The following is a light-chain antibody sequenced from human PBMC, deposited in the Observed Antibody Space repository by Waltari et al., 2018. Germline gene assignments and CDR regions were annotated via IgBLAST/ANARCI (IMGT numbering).Light chain of an antibody. CDR1: SSDVGGYNY. V-gene: IGLV2-14*03. Sequence: QSALTPPASVSGSPGQSIHISCPGASSDVGGYNYVCWYQQHPGKAPKLMIYDVSNRPSGVSNRFSGSKSGSTASLTISGLQAEDEADYYCTIKRGSNTVVFGGGTKLTVL. CDR2: DVS. J-gene: IGLJ3*02. CDR3: TIKRGSNTVV.